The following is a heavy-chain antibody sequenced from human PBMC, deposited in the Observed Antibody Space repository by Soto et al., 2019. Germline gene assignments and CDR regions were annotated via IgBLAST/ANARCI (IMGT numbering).Heavy chain of an antibody. CDR3: ARGRGFFDY. D-gene: IGHD3-16*01. Sequence: EVQLVESGGGLVQPGGSLRLSCAASGFTFSDHYMDWVRQAPGKGLEWVGRTRNKANSYTIEYAASVKGRFTISRDDSKNSLYLQMNSLKTEDTAVYYCARGRGFFDYWGQGTLVTVSS. CDR2: TRNKANSYTI. J-gene: IGHJ4*02. CDR1: GFTFSDHY. V-gene: IGHV3-72*01.